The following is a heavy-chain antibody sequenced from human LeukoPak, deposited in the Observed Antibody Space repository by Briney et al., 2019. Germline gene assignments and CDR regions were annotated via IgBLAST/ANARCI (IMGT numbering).Heavy chain of an antibody. J-gene: IGHJ4*02. CDR3: ARGLWGDYGDFYFDY. D-gene: IGHD4-17*01. V-gene: IGHV4-59*08. CDR2: VYHTGHS. Sequence: SETLSLTCTVSGGSTTNYYWSWIRQPPGKGLEWIAYVYHTGHSNYNPSLKSRVIISLDTSKNQISLRVTSVTAADTAVYYCARGLWGDYGDFYFDYWGQGTLVTVSS. CDR1: GGSTTNYY.